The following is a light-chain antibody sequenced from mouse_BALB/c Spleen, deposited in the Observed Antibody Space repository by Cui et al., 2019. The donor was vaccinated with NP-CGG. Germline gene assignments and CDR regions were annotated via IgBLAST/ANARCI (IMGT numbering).Light chain of an antibody. J-gene: IGLJ1*01. Sequence: HAIVTQPAALTTSPGETVTLTCRSSTGAVTTSNYANWVQEKSDHLFTGLIGGTNNRAPGVPTRFSGSLIGDKAALTITGAQTEDEAIYFCALWYSNHWVFGGGTKLTVL. V-gene: IGLV1*01. CDR2: GTN. CDR3: ALWYSNHWV. CDR1: TGAVTTSNY.